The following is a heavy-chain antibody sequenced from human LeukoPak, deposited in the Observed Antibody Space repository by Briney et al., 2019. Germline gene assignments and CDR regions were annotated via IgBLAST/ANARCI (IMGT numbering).Heavy chain of an antibody. CDR1: GFTFVDYA. D-gene: IGHD3-16*02. J-gene: IGHJ4*02. CDR3: AKVRVWGSYRWFDN. V-gene: IGHV3-9*01. CDR2: ISWYSGSI. Sequence: GGSLRLSCAASGFTFVDYAMAWVRQAPGKGLEWVSRISWYSGSIGYVDSVEGRFTVSRDNAKNSLYLQMKSLRAEDTALYYCAKVRVWGSYRWFDNWGQGTLVTVST.